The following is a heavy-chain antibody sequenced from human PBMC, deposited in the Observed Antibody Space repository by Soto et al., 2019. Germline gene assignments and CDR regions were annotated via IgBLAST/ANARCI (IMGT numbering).Heavy chain of an antibody. CDR2: INHSGST. CDR1: GGSFSGYY. Sequence: QVQLQQWGAGLLKPSETLSLTCAVYGGSFSGYYWSWIRQPPGKGLEWIGEINHSGSTNYNPSLKSRVTISVDTSKNQFSLKLSSVTAADTAVYYCARFAYYYGSGSYYTGMDVWGQGTTVTVSS. V-gene: IGHV4-34*01. CDR3: ARFAYYYGSGSYYTGMDV. J-gene: IGHJ6*02. D-gene: IGHD3-10*01.